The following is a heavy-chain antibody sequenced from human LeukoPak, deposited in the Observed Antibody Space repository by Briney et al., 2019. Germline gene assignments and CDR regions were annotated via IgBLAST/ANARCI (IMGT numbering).Heavy chain of an antibody. CDR2: INSDGSGT. J-gene: IGHJ6*02. V-gene: IGHV3-74*01. CDR1: GFTFSNYW. D-gene: IGHD5-24*01. CDR3: ARDQMAPTGYGMGV. Sequence: GGSLRLSCAASGFTFSNYWMHWVRQVPGKGLVWVSRINSDGSGTTYADSVKGRFTISRDNAKNTLYLQMNSLRAEDTAVYYCARDQMAPTGYGMGVWGQGTTVTVSS.